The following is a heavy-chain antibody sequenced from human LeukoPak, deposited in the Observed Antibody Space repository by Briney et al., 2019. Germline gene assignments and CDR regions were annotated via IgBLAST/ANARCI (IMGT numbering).Heavy chain of an antibody. CDR2: INPSGGST. Sequence: GASVKVSCKASGYTFTSYYMHWVRQAPGQGLEWMGIINPSGGSTSYAQKFQGRVTMTRDMSTSTVYMELSSLRSEDTAVYYCARDEDGGAAGTSYNYYYYMDVWGKGTTVTVSS. D-gene: IGHD6-13*01. J-gene: IGHJ6*03. V-gene: IGHV1-46*01. CDR3: ARDEDGGAAGTSYNYYYYMDV. CDR1: GYTFTSYY.